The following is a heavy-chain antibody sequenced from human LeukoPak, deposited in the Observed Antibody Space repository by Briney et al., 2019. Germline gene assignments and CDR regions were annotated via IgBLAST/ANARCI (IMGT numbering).Heavy chain of an antibody. Sequence: SETLSLICTVSGGSIRDNFWSWVRQPAGKGLELIGRMHIGGATNYSPSLKSRVAMSIDTSKDQFSLSLTSVTAADAAVYYCARNYYDRSGCYHPWGQGTLVTVSS. D-gene: IGHD3-22*01. CDR2: MHIGGAT. CDR3: ARNYYDRSGCYHP. CDR1: GGSIRDNF. J-gene: IGHJ5*02. V-gene: IGHV4-4*07.